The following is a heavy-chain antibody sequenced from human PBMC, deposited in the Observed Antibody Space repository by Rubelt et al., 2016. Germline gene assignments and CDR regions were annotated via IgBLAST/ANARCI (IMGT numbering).Heavy chain of an antibody. CDR3: ARRSPGGVYYYGMDV. CDR1: GFTFSSYW. V-gene: IGHV3-33*01. CDR2: IWYDGSNK. D-gene: IGHD3-16*01. J-gene: IGHJ6*02. Sequence: QVQLVESGGGVVQPGRSLRLSCAASGFTFSSYWMSWVRQAPGKGLEWVAVIWYDGSNKYYADSVKGRFTISRDNAKNTLYLQMNSLRAEDTAVYYCARRSPGGVYYYGMDVWGQGTTVTVSS.